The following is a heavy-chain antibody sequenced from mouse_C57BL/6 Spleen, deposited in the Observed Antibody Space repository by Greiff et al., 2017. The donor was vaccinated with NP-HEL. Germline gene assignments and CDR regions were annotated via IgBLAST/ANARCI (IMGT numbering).Heavy chain of an antibody. Sequence: QVQLKQPGAELVMPGASGKLSCKASGYTFTRYWMHWVKQRPGQGLEWIGEIDPSDSYTNYNQKFKGKSTLTVDKSSSTAYMQLSSLTSEDSAVYYCARDGNLDYWGQGTTLTVSS. D-gene: IGHD2-1*01. V-gene: IGHV1-69*01. CDR2: IDPSDSYT. J-gene: IGHJ2*01. CDR1: GYTFTRYW. CDR3: ARDGNLDY.